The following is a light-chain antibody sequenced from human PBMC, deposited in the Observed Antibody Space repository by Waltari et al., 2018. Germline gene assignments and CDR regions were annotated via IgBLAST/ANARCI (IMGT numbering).Light chain of an antibody. V-gene: IGLV1-51*01. Sequence: QSVLTQPPSVSAAPGQKVTISCSGSSSNIGHHYVSWSQQDPGTAPKLRIYDNNKRPSRIPDRFSGSKSGTSATLGITGLQTGDEADYYCGTWDNSPSAVIFGGGTKLTVL. CDR2: DNN. J-gene: IGLJ2*01. CDR3: GTWDNSPSAVI. CDR1: SSNIGHHY.